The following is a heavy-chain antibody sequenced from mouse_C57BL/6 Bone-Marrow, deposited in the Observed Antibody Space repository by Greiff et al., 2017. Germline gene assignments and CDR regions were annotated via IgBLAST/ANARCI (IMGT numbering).Heavy chain of an antibody. CDR3: ARSGYYYGSSYYAMDY. V-gene: IGHV1-81*01. CDR1: GYTFTSYG. D-gene: IGHD1-1*01. CDR2: IYPRSGNT. Sequence: QVQLQQSGAELARPGASVKLSCKASGYTFTSYGISWVKQRTGQGLEWIGEIYPRSGNTYYNEKFQGKATLTADKSSSTAYMELRSLTSEDSAVFFCARSGYYYGSSYYAMDYWGQGTSVTVSS. J-gene: IGHJ4*01.